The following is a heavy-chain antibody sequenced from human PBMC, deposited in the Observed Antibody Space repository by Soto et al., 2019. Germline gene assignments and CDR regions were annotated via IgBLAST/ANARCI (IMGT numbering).Heavy chain of an antibody. V-gene: IGHV3-30*18. CDR2: ISYDGSNK. J-gene: IGHJ6*02. D-gene: IGHD2-2*01. Sequence: GGSLRLSCAASGFTFSSYGMHWVRQAPGKGLEWVAVISYDGSNKYYADSVKGRFTISRDNSKNTLYLQMNSLRAEDTAVYYCAKDNQPPLTPIGGMDVWGQGTTVTVSS. CDR1: GFTFSSYG. CDR3: AKDNQPPLTPIGGMDV.